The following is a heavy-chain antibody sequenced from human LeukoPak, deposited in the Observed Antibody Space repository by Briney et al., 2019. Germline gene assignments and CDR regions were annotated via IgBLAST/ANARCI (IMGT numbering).Heavy chain of an antibody. V-gene: IGHV4-39*07. J-gene: IGHJ4*02. CDR3: ARGDSSSWDPYYFDY. Sequence: SETLSLTCTVSGGSISGSSYYWGWIRQPPGKGLEWIGEIDHSGSTNYNPSLKSRVTISVDTPKNQFSLKLSSVTAADTAVYYCARGDSSSWDPYYFDYWGQGTLVTVSS. D-gene: IGHD6-13*01. CDR1: GGSISGSSYY. CDR2: IDHSGST.